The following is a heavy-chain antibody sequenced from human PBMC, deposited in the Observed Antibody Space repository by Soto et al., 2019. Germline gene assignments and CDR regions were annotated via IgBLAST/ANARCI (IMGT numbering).Heavy chain of an antibody. CDR3: AKDQVEYCSASSYFGAFDH. V-gene: IGHV3-23*01. Sequence: EVQLLGSGGGLVQPGGSLRLSCAATGFTVNSHAMTWVRQAPGQGLEWVSVIRGCSASIDYADALKGRYSIYRDYSKNTVNLKMNSLRPEDTAVYYCAKDQVEYCSASSYFGAFDHWGQGTLVTVSS. CDR1: GFTVNSHA. J-gene: IGHJ4*02. D-gene: IGHD2-2*01. CDR2: IRGCSASI.